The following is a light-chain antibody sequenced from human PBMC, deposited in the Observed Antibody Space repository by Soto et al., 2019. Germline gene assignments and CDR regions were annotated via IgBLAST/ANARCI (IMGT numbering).Light chain of an antibody. V-gene: IGKV2-28*01. CDR1: QSLLHSNGYNY. J-gene: IGKJ1*01. CDR2: LGS. CDR3: MQALQTPWT. Sequence: DIVMTQSPLSLPVTPGEPASISCRSSQSLLHSNGYNYLDWYLQKPGQSPQLLIYLGSNRASGVPDRFSGSGSGTDFTLKISRVEAEDVGVYYCMQALQTPWTLGQGTKVEMK.